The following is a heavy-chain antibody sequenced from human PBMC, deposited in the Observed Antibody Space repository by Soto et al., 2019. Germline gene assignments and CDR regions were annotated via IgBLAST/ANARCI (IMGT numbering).Heavy chain of an antibody. Sequence: QPPGKGQEWIGYIYFSGSPNYTPSLKSRVTISVDTSKNQFSLKLSSVTAADTAVYYCARLSTVGSLFDYRVQGTLVTVSS. CDR2: IYFSGSP. D-gene: IGHD5-12*01. CDR3: ARLSTVGSLFDY. V-gene: IGHV4-59*08. J-gene: IGHJ4*02.